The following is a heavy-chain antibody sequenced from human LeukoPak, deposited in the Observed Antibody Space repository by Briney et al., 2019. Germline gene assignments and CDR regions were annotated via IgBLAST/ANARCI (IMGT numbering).Heavy chain of an antibody. V-gene: IGHV4-39*01. Sequence: SETLSLTCTVSGGSISSSNYYWGWIRQPPGKGLEWMGSIHYSGSTYNNPSLKSRVTMSVDTSKSQFSLKVSSVSAADTAVYYCARLLHDSRGYYYFDYWGQGTLVIVSS. D-gene: IGHD3-22*01. J-gene: IGHJ4*02. CDR1: GGSISSSNYY. CDR2: IHYSGST. CDR3: ARLLHDSRGYYYFDY.